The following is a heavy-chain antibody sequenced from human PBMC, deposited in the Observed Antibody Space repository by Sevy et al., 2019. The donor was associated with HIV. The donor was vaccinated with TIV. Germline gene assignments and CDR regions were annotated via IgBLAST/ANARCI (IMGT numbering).Heavy chain of an antibody. J-gene: IGHJ4*02. CDR2: FDPEDGET. CDR1: GYTLTELS. D-gene: IGHD3-22*01. V-gene: IGHV1-24*01. Sequence: ASVKVSCKVSGYTLTELSMHWLRQAPGKGLEWVGSFDPEDGETVYQHNFQGRVSMTEDTSTDTAYMEVISLKFEDTAVYYCATTKDYYDSSGYPFDYWGLGTLVTVSS. CDR3: ATTKDYYDSSGYPFDY.